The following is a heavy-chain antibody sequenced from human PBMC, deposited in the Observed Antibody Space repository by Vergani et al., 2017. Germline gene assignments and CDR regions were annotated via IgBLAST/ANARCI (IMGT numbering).Heavy chain of an antibody. Sequence: QVQLQESGPGLVKPSETLSLTCTVSGGSISSYYWSWIRQPPGKGLEWIGYIYYSGSTNYNPSLKSRVTISVDTSKNQFSLKLSSVTAADTAVYYCARCGYDFYYYYDMDVWGKGTTVTVSS. CDR1: GGSISSYY. V-gene: IGHV4-59*01. CDR3: ARCGYDFYYYYDMDV. J-gene: IGHJ6*03. D-gene: IGHD5-12*01. CDR2: IYYSGST.